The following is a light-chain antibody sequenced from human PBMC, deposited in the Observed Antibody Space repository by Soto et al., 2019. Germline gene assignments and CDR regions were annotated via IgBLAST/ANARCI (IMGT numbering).Light chain of an antibody. V-gene: IGLV1-44*01. Sequence: QSVLTQPPAASGSPGQRVTISCSGGSSNIESNTVTWYQQLPGTAPKLVIYSNYDRPSGVPDRFSGSTSGTSASLVIRGLQSEDEPDSYCSALYDILTGYVFGRGTNGTVL. CDR3: SALYDILTGYV. CDR2: SNY. J-gene: IGLJ1*01. CDR1: SSNIESNT.